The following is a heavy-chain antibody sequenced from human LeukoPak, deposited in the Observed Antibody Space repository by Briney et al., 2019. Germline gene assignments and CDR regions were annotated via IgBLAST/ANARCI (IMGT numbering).Heavy chain of an antibody. CDR3: AKATWAYYYDSSGDY. J-gene: IGHJ4*02. D-gene: IGHD3-22*01. V-gene: IGHV3-74*03. Sequence: GGSLRLSCAASGFSFSTSWMHWVRQVPGKGLVWVSLINSDASSTTYADSVKGRFTISRDNSKNTLYLQMNSLRAEYTAVYYCAKATWAYYYDSSGDYWGQGTLVTVSS. CDR1: GFSFSTSW. CDR2: INSDASST.